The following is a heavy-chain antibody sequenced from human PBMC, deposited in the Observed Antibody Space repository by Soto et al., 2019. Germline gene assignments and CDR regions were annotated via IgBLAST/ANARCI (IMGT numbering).Heavy chain of an antibody. J-gene: IGHJ4*02. CDR2: ITRSSSYI. CDR1: GFAFNTYS. V-gene: IGHV3-21*01. CDR3: ARYDGWLLLDY. Sequence: EVQLVESGGGPVKPGGSLRLSCAASGFAFNTYSMNWVRQAPGKGLEWVAFITRSSSYIYYADSVRGRFTLSRDNAKKSRYLQMNSLRAEETARDYCARYDGWLLLDYWGQGTLVTVSS. D-gene: IGHD2-15*01.